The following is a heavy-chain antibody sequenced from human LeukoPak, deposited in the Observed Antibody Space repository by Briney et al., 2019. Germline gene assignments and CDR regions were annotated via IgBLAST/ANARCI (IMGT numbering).Heavy chain of an antibody. D-gene: IGHD1-1*01. Sequence: SVKVSCRAAGGAFSSYAFSWVRQAPGQGLEWMGGLIPMFRTPNYAQKFLGRVTITTDESTSTAYMELTSLGADDTAVYYCARDSTGTTWQLDYWGQGTLVTVSS. J-gene: IGHJ4*02. CDR3: ARDSTGTTWQLDY. CDR1: GGAFSSYA. V-gene: IGHV1-69*05. CDR2: LIPMFRTP.